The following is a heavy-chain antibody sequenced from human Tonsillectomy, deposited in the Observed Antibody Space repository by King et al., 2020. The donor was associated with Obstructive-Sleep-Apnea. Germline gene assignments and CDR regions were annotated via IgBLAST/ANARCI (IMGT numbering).Heavy chain of an antibody. V-gene: IGHV1-69*17. D-gene: IGHD3-10*01. CDR2: IIPILGLA. J-gene: IGHJ5*02. CDR1: GGTFSSNS. CDR3: ARDLDGSGSFSNWFDP. Sequence: VQLVQSGAEVKKPGASVKVSCKASGGTFSSNSISWGRHAPGKGLEWMGGIIPILGLANYAQKFQGRVTITADKSTSTAYMELSSLRSEDTAVYYCARDLDGSGSFSNWFDPWGQGTLVTVSS.